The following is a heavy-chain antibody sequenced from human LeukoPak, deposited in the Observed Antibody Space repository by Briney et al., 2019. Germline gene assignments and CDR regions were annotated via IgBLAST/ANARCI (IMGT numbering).Heavy chain of an antibody. Sequence: PSETLSLICSVSVGSISNYYWSWIRQSPGKGLEWIGYISYSGSTNYNPSLKSRVSISVDTSKNHFTLKLTSVTAADTAVYYCARRRYLTSGSFVYWGQGTLVTVSS. CDR2: ISYSGST. D-gene: IGHD3-10*01. V-gene: IGHV4-59*01. CDR1: VGSISNYY. J-gene: IGHJ4*02. CDR3: ARRRYLTSGSFVY.